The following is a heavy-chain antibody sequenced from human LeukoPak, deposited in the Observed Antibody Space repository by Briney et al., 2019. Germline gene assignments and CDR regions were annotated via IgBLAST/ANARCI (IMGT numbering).Heavy chain of an antibody. CDR1: GGSFSGYY. V-gene: IGHV4-34*01. CDR3: ARGFHYYGSGSYYKKYNWFDP. D-gene: IGHD3-10*01. CDR2: INHSGST. J-gene: IGHJ5*02. Sequence: PSETLSLTCAVYGGSFSGYYWSWIRQPPGKGLEWIGEINHSGSTNYNLSLKSRVTISVDTSKNQFSLKLSSVTAADTAVYYCARGFHYYGSGSYYKKYNWFDPWGQGTLVTVSS.